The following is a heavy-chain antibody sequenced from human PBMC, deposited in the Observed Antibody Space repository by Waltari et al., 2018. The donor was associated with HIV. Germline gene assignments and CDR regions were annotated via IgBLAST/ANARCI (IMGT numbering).Heavy chain of an antibody. D-gene: IGHD2-2*01. CDR1: GFTFSSYG. V-gene: IGHV3-30*18. CDR2: ISYDGSNK. J-gene: IGHJ5*02. Sequence: QVQLVESAGGGVQPGRSGRLSCAACGFTFSSYGLHWVRPAAGKGLEWVAVISYDGSNKYDADSVKGLFTISRDNSKNTLYLQMNSLRAEDTAVYYCAKPGGVVPAENWFDPWGQGTLVTVSS. CDR3: AKPGGVVPAENWFDP.